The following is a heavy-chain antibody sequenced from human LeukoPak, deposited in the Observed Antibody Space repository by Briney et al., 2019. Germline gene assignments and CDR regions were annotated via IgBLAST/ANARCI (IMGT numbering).Heavy chain of an antibody. CDR1: GFSVDRNY. Sequence: QAGGSLRLSCAVSGFSVDRNYVTWVRQAPGKGLEWVSVIYSGGSTYYADSVKGRFTISRDNSKNTLYLRMNSLRAEDTAVYYCAREEYGDSPHFGYWGQGTLVTVSS. D-gene: IGHD4-17*01. J-gene: IGHJ4*02. CDR2: IYSGGST. CDR3: AREEYGDSPHFGY. V-gene: IGHV3-53*01.